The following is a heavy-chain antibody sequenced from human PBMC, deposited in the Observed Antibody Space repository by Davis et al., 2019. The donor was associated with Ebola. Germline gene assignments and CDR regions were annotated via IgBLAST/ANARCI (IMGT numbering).Heavy chain of an antibody. Sequence: SETLSLTCTVSGGSISSYYWSWIRQLPGKGLEWIRFIYYTRTTNYNPSLKSRVTMSVDTSKNQFTRKRKSVTAAETAVYYCARVYYGSSLVFEYWGLGTLVTVSS. V-gene: IGHV4-59*01. D-gene: IGHD3-22*01. J-gene: IGHJ4*02. CDR1: GGSISSYY. CDR2: IYYTRTT. CDR3: ARVYYGSSLVFEY.